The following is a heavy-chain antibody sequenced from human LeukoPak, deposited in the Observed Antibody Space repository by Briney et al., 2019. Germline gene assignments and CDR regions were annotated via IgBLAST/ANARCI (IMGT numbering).Heavy chain of an antibody. CDR1: GFNFSSSV. V-gene: IGHV3-30*04. D-gene: IGHD6-6*01. CDR3: ARVVVSSSSDYFDY. Sequence: GGSLRLSCAASGFNFSSSVMHWVRQAPGKGLEWVAVISHDGGNKYYADSVKGRFTISRDNSKNALYLQMNSLRAEDTAVYYCARVVVSSSSDYFDYWGQGTLVTVSS. J-gene: IGHJ4*02. CDR2: ISHDGGNK.